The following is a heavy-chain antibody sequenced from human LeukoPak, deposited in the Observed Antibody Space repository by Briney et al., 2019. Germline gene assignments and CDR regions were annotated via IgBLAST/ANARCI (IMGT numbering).Heavy chain of an antibody. Sequence: ASVKVSCKASGYTFTSYAIHWVRQAPGQRLEWMGWISAGNGNTKYSQNFQGRVTFISNTSATTAFMELSSLRSEDAAVYYCARMGYSYGLYYFDYWGQGTLVTVSS. J-gene: IGHJ4*02. D-gene: IGHD5-18*01. CDR1: GYTFTSYA. V-gene: IGHV1-3*01. CDR2: ISAGNGNT. CDR3: ARMGYSYGLYYFDY.